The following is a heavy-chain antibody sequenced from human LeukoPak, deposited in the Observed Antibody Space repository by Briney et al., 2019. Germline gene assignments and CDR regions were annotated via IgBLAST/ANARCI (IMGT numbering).Heavy chain of an antibody. V-gene: IGHV4-34*01. CDR3: XXXPIXTMVLGWFDP. Sequence: KPSETLSLTCAVYGGSFSGYYWSWIRQPPGKGLEWIGEINHSGSTNYNPSLKSRVTISVDTSKNQFSLKLSSVTAADTAVYYCXXXPIXTMVLGWFDPWGQGTLVTVSS. D-gene: IGHD3-10*01. J-gene: IGHJ5*02. CDR1: GGSFSGYY. CDR2: INHSGST.